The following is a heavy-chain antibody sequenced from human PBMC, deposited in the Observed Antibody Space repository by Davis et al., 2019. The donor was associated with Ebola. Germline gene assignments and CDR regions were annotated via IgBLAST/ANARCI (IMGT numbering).Heavy chain of an antibody. Sequence: AASVKVSCKASGYTLVSYYAHWVRQAPGQGLEWMGIINPSGGTTTYAQKFQGRVTMTRDTSINIAFMELSSLKSEDTAVYYCAGSTPDTSHLDFWGQGTQVTVSS. CDR2: INPSGGTT. V-gene: IGHV1-46*01. CDR1: GYTLVSYY. D-gene: IGHD1-14*01. CDR3: AGSTPDTSHLDF. J-gene: IGHJ4*02.